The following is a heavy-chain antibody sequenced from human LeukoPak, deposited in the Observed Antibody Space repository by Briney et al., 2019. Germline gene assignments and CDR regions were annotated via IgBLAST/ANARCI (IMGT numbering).Heavy chain of an antibody. J-gene: IGHJ4*02. V-gene: IGHV4-39*01. CDR2: IYYSGRT. CDR1: GGSFSGYY. CDR3: ARLAATGTKRFDY. Sequence: PSETLSLTCAVYGGSFSGYYWGWIRQPPGKGLEWIGSIYYSGRTFYKPSLKSRGTISVDTSKNQFSLNLSSVTAADTAVYYCARLAATGTKRFDYWGQGTLVTVSS. D-gene: IGHD6-13*01.